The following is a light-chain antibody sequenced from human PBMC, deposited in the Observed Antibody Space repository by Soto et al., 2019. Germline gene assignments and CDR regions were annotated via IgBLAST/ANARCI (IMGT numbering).Light chain of an antibody. CDR2: AAS. CDR3: QQLNSYPIT. CDR1: QGISSY. V-gene: IGKV1-9*01. J-gene: IGKJ5*01. Sequence: IQLTQSPSSLSASVGDRVTITCRASQGISSYLAWYQQKPGKAPKLLIYAASTLQSRVPSRFSGSGSGTDFTLTISSLQPEDFATYYCQQLNSYPITFGQRTRLEI.